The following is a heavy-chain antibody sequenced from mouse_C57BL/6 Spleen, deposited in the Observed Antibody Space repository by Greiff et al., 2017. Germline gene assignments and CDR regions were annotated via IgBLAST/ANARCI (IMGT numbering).Heavy chain of an antibody. J-gene: IGHJ2*01. CDR1: GYSITSGYY. Sequence: DVKLQESGPGLVKPSQSLSLTCSVTGYSITSGYYWNWIRQFPGNKLEWMGYISYDGSNNYNPSLKNRISITRDTSKNQFFLKLNSVTTEDTATYYCARDHFNWGQGTTLTVSS. CDR3: ARDHFN. V-gene: IGHV3-6*01. CDR2: ISYDGSN.